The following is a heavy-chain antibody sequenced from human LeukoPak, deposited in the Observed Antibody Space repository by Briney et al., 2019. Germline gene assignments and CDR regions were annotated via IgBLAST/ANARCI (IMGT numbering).Heavy chain of an antibody. CDR3: AKDPPIAVAGNDY. J-gene: IGHJ4*02. Sequence: LAGGSLRLSCAASGFTFSSYAMSWVRQAPGKGLEWVSAISGSGGSTYYADSVKGRFTTPRDNSKNTLYLQMNSLRAEDTAVYYCAKDPPIAVAGNDYWGQGTLVTVSS. CDR2: ISGSGGST. D-gene: IGHD6-19*01. CDR1: GFTFSSYA. V-gene: IGHV3-23*01.